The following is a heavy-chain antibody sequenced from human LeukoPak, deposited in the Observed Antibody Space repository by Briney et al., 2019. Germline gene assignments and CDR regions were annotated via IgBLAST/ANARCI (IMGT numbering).Heavy chain of an antibody. CDR3: XXHLLYDTSFDY. J-gene: IGHJ4*02. V-gene: IGHV3-23*01. CDR2: ISGSGGST. Sequence: GGSLRLSCAASGFTFSSYAMSWVRQAPGKGLEWVSAISGSGGSTYYADSVKGRFTISRDNSKNTLYLQMNSLRAEDTAVYYCXXHLLYDTSFDYWGQGTLVTVSS. D-gene: IGHD3-10*01. CDR1: GFTFSSYA.